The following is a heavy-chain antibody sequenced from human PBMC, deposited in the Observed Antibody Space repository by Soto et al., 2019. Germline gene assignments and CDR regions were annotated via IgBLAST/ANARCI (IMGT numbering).Heavy chain of an antibody. CDR1: GGSISSGGYY. CDR2: IYYSGST. CDR3: ARVSRGAALWFDP. V-gene: IGHV4-31*03. Sequence: SETLSLTCTVSGGSISSGGYYWSWIRQHPGKGLEWIGYIYYSGSTYYNPSLKSRVTISVDTSKNQFSLELSSVTAADTAVYYCARVSRGAALWFDPWGQGTLVTV. J-gene: IGHJ5*02. D-gene: IGHD3-10*01.